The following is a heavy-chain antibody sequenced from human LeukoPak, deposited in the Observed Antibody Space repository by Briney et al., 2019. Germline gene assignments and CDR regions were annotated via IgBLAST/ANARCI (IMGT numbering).Heavy chain of an antibody. D-gene: IGHD6-6*01. Sequence: GGSLRLSCAASGFTFSSYWMSWVRQAPGKGLEWVANIKQDGSEKYYVDSVKGRFTISRDNAKNSLYLQMNSLRAEDTAVYYCASRRIAARHYAFDIWGQGTMVTVSS. CDR3: ASRRIAARHYAFDI. CDR2: IKQDGSEK. J-gene: IGHJ3*02. V-gene: IGHV3-7*01. CDR1: GFTFSSYW.